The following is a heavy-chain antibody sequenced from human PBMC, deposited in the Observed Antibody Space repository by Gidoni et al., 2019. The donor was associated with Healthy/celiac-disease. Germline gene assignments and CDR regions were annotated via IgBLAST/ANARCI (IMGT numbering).Heavy chain of an antibody. CDR1: GGSISSSSYY. CDR3: ARGEPYDSSGYYLNFDI. V-gene: IGHV4-39*01. Sequence: QLQLQESGPGLVKPSETLSLTCTVSGGSISSSSYYWGWIRQPPGKGLEWIGSIYYSGSTYYNPSLKSRVTISVDTIKNQFSLKLSSVTAADTAVYYCARGEPYDSSGYYLNFDIWGQGTMVTVSS. D-gene: IGHD3-22*01. CDR2: IYYSGST. J-gene: IGHJ3*02.